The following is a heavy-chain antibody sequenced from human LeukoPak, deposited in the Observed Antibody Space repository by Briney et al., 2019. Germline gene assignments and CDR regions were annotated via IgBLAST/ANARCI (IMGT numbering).Heavy chain of an antibody. V-gene: IGHV4-61*02. Sequence: SETLSLTCTVSGGSISSGSYYWSWIRQPAGKGLEWIGRIYTSGSTNYNPSLKSRVTISGDTSKNQFSLRLSSVTAADTAVYYCARTWGYGDPFDYWGQGTLVTVSS. CDR1: GGSISSGSYY. CDR3: ARTWGYGDPFDY. D-gene: IGHD4-17*01. CDR2: IYTSGST. J-gene: IGHJ4*02.